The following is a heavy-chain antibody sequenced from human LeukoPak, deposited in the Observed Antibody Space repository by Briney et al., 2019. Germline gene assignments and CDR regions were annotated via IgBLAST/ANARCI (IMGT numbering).Heavy chain of an antibody. CDR2: TFYTSKWNN. V-gene: IGHV6-1*01. CDR3: ARRRYYDYTGFFDY. J-gene: IGHJ4*02. D-gene: IGHD3-22*01. Sequence: SQTLSLTCAISGDSVSSNSGSWNWFRQSPSRGLEWLGRTFYTSKWNNYYSVSVKIRITINTDTSKNHFSLQLNSVTPEDTAVYYCARRRYYDYTGFFDYWGQGTLVTVSS. CDR1: GDSVSSNSGS.